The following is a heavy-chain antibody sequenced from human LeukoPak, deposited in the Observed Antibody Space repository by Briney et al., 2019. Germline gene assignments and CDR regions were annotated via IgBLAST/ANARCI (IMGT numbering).Heavy chain of an antibody. J-gene: IGHJ4*02. Sequence: GGSLRLSCAASGFTFSSYEMNWVRQAPGKGLEWVSYISSSGSTIYYADSVKGRFTISRDNAKNSLYLQMNSLRAEDTAVYYCARGSGSSWYADYWGQGTLVTVSS. CDR1: GFTFSSYE. CDR2: ISSSGSTI. CDR3: ARGSGSSWYADY. V-gene: IGHV3-48*03. D-gene: IGHD6-13*01.